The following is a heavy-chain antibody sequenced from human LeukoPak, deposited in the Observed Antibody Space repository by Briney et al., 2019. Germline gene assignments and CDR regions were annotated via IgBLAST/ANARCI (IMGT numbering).Heavy chain of an antibody. J-gene: IGHJ6*02. CDR2: INHSGST. D-gene: IGHD6-13*01. CDR1: GGSVSGYY. CDR3: ARGVPATAAGSPIRYYYYGRR. V-gene: IGHV4-34*01. Sequence: ASETLSLTCAVYGGSVSGYYWSWIRQPPGKGLEWIGEINHSGSTNYNPSLKSRVTISVDTSKNQFSLKLSSVTAADTAVYYCARGVPATAAGSPIRYYYYGRRLGPRDHGHRLL.